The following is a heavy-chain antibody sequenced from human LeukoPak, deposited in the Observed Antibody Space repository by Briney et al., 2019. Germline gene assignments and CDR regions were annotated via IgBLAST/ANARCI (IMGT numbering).Heavy chain of an antibody. CDR3: ARFCTSSSCYYFDY. V-gene: IGHV4-34*01. CDR1: GGSFSGYY. CDR2: INHSGST. D-gene: IGHD2-2*01. Sequence: SETLSLTCAVYGGSFSGYYWSWIRQPPGKGLEWIGEINHSGSTNYNPSLKSRVTISVDTSKNQFSLKLSSVTAADTAVYYCARFCTSSSCYYFDYWGQGARVTVSS. J-gene: IGHJ4*02.